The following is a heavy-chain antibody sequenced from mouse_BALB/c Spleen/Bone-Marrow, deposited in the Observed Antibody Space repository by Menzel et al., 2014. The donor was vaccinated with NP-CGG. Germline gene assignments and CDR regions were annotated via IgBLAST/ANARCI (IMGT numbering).Heavy chain of an antibody. V-gene: IGHV5-6-5*01. Sequence: EVQLVESGGGLVKPGGSLKFSCAASGFIFSSSAMPWVRQTPEKRLEWVASISSGGSTYYSDSVKGRLTISRDNASNILYLQMSSLRSEDTAKSSGETDDYSDYYDFDYWGQGTSLTVSA. J-gene: IGHJ2*02. CDR3: ETDDYSDYYDFDY. CDR1: GFIFSSSA. D-gene: IGHD2-4*01. CDR2: ISSGGST.